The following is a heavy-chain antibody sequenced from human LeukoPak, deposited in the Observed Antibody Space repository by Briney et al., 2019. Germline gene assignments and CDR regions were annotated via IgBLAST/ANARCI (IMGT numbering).Heavy chain of an antibody. Sequence: GGSLRLSRAASGFTFSSYDMHWVRQPTGKGLEWVSAIGTAGDTYYPGSVKGRFTISRDNSKNTLYLQMNSLRAEDTAVYYCAREGYYDSSGLFDYWGQGTLVTVSS. CDR2: IGTAGDT. V-gene: IGHV3-13*01. CDR1: GFTFSSYD. J-gene: IGHJ4*02. D-gene: IGHD3-22*01. CDR3: AREGYYDSSGLFDY.